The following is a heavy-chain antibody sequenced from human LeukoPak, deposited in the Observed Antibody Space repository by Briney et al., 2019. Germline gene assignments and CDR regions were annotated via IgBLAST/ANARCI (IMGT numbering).Heavy chain of an antibody. Sequence: SETLSLTCTVSGGSISSYYWSWIRQPPGKGLEWIGYIYYSGSTNYNPSFKSRVTISVDTSKNQFSLKLSSVTAADTAVYYCARVYYDILTGYHFDYWGQGTLVTASS. V-gene: IGHV4-59*01. CDR3: ARVYYDILTGYHFDY. CDR1: GGSISSYY. D-gene: IGHD3-9*01. CDR2: IYYSGST. J-gene: IGHJ4*02.